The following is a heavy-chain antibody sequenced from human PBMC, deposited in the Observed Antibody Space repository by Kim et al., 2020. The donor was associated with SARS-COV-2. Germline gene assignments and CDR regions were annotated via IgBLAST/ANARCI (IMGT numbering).Heavy chain of an antibody. CDR3: ARDLVGANGNSFDV. CDR1: GFTFSTSG. V-gene: IGHV3-33*01. Sequence: GGSLRLSCAASGFTFSTSGIHWVRQAPGKGLEWVALIWYDGTKEYYADSVKGRFIISRDNSKNTLYLQMNSLRAEDTALYYCARDLVGANGNSFDVWDQGTMVTVSS. CDR2: IWYDGTKE. D-gene: IGHD1-26*01. J-gene: IGHJ3*01.